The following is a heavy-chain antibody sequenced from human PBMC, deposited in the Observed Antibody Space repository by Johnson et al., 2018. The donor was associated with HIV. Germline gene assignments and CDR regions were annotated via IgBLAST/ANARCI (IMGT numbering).Heavy chain of an antibody. CDR1: GFAFSNFG. CDR2: TSYDGSNK. CDR3: ARGTNYYDSSGGAFDI. Sequence: VQLVESGGGLVQPGGSLRLSCAASGFAFSNFGMHWVRQAPGKGLEWVAVTSYDGSNKYYADSVKGRFTISRDNSKNTLYLQMSSLRAEDTAFYYCARGTNYYDSSGGAFDIWGQGTMVTVSS. V-gene: IGHV3-30*03. J-gene: IGHJ3*02. D-gene: IGHD3-22*01.